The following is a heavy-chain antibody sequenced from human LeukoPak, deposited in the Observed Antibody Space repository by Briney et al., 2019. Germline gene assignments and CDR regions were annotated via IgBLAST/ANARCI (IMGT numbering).Heavy chain of an antibody. J-gene: IGHJ5*02. CDR2: IKHDKST. Sequence: SETLSLTCAVYGGSFSDSYWSWIRQTPGKGLEWIGEIKHDKSTNYNPSLQSRVTMSIDTSRNQFSLRLTSVTAADTAIYYCAKSPEAGTIWFDPWGQGTLVTVSS. D-gene: IGHD6-19*01. CDR1: GGSFSDSY. CDR3: AKSPEAGTIWFDP. V-gene: IGHV4-34*01.